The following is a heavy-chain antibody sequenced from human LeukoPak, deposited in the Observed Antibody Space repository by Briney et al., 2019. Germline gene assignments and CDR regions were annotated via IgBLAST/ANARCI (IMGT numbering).Heavy chain of an antibody. D-gene: IGHD2-15*01. CDR2: INPNSGGT. Sequence: ASVKVSCKASGHTFTGYYIHWVRQAPGQGLEWMGWINPNSGGTNCAQKFQGRVTMTRDTSISTAYMELSRLRSDDTAVYYCARGSGVVAATGWFDPWGQGTLVTVSS. J-gene: IGHJ5*02. V-gene: IGHV1-2*02. CDR3: ARGSGVVAATGWFDP. CDR1: GHTFTGYY.